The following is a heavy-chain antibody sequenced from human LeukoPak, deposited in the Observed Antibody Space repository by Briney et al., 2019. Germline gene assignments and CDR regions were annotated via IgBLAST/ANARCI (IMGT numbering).Heavy chain of an antibody. Sequence: GGSLRLSCAASGFTFIDSWMSWVRQAPGKGLEGVANMNQDGSAKGYVDSVKGRFTISRDNARNSLYLQMSSLRPEDTAVYYCATYTHWVAGDVWGQGTTVTVSS. J-gene: IGHJ6*02. V-gene: IGHV3-7*01. CDR1: GFTFIDSW. CDR2: MNQDGSAK. CDR3: ATYTHWVAGDV. D-gene: IGHD3-16*01.